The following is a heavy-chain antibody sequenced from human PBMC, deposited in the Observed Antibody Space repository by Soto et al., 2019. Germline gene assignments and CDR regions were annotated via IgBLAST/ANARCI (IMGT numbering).Heavy chain of an antibody. J-gene: IGHJ4*02. CDR1: GYTFTSYD. V-gene: IGHV1-8*01. D-gene: IGHD3-9*01. CDR3: ARNGRYFDWLLFGDFDY. CDR2: MNPNSGNT. Sequence: ASVKVSCKASGYTFTSYDINWVRQATGQGLEWMGWMNPNSGNTGYAQKFQGRVTMTRNTSISTAYMELSSLGSEDTAVYYCARNGRYFDWLLFGDFDYWGQGTLVTVSS.